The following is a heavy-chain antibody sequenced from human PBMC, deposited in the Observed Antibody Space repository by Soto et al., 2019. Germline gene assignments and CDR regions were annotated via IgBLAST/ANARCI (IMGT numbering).Heavy chain of an antibody. J-gene: IGHJ4*02. CDR2: IGPSSGNT. Sequence: ASVKVSCKASGYTLTSYTISWVRQAPGQGLEWVGWIGPSSGNTDSARNLQGRVTMTTDTSTSTAYMELRSLRSDDTAVYYRARDTGNFFDYWGQGTLVTVSS. V-gene: IGHV1-18*01. CDR3: ARDTGNFFDY. CDR1: GYTLTSYT.